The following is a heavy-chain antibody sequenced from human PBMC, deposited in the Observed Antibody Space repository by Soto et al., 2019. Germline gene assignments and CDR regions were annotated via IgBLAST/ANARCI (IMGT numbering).Heavy chain of an antibody. V-gene: IGHV5-51*01. CDR3: ARQEQLVGVPYYNYGMDV. J-gene: IGHJ6*02. CDR1: GYSFTSYW. Sequence: GESLKISCKGSGYSFTSYWIGWVRQMPGKGLEWMGIIYPGDSDTRYSPSFQGQVTISADKSISTAYLQWSSLKASDTAMYYCARQEQLVGVPYYNYGMDVWGQGTTVTVSS. D-gene: IGHD6-6*01. CDR2: IYPGDSDT.